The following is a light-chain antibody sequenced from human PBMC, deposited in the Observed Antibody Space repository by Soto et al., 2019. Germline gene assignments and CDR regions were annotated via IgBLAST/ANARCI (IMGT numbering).Light chain of an antibody. CDR2: WAS. V-gene: IGKV4-1*01. Sequence: DIGMSQSPDSLAVSLGERATINCKSSQSFLYSSNNKNYLAWYQQKPGQPPKLLIYWASTRESGVPDRFSGSGSGTDFTLTISSLQAEDVAVYYCQQYYSTPRTFGQGTKVDIK. J-gene: IGKJ1*01. CDR3: QQYYSTPRT. CDR1: QSFLYSSNNKNY.